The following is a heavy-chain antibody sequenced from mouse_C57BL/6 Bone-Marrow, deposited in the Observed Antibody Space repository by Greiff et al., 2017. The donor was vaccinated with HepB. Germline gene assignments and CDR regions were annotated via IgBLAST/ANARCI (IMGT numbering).Heavy chain of an antibody. Sequence: QVQLQQPGAELVKPGASVKMSCKASGYTFTSYWITWVKQRPGQGLEWIGDIYHGSGSNNYNEKFKSKATLTVDTSSSTASMQLSSLTSEDSAVYYCARPKLYDYEYFDYWGQGTTLTVSS. CDR1: GYTFTSYW. J-gene: IGHJ2*01. V-gene: IGHV1-55*01. D-gene: IGHD2-4*01. CDR3: ARPKLYDYEYFDY. CDR2: IYHGSGSN.